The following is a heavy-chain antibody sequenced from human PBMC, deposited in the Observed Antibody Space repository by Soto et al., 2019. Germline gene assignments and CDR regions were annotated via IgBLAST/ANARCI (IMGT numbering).Heavy chain of an antibody. D-gene: IGHD6-19*01. CDR2: ISYDGSNK. CDR3: ASRSSGWYALPYYYYGMDV. Sequence: QVQLVESGGGVVQPGRSLRLSCAASGFTFSSYAMHWVRQAPGKGLEWVAVISYDGSNKYYADSVKGRFTISRDNSKNTLYLQMNILRAEDTAVYYCASRSSGWYALPYYYYGMDVWGQGTTVTVSS. CDR1: GFTFSSYA. V-gene: IGHV3-30-3*01. J-gene: IGHJ6*02.